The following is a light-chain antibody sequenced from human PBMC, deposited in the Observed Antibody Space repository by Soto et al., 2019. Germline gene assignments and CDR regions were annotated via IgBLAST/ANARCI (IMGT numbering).Light chain of an antibody. CDR2: GAS. J-gene: IGKJ2*01. CDR3: QQYNDLPGGT. CDR1: QSVSSN. Sequence: ETVMTQSPATLSVSPGGRATLSCRASQSVSSNLAWYQQKPGQAPRLLIYGASTRATGVPARFGGSGSGTVFTLTISSLQSEDSAVYYCQQYNDLPGGTFGQGTKLDIK. V-gene: IGKV3-15*01.